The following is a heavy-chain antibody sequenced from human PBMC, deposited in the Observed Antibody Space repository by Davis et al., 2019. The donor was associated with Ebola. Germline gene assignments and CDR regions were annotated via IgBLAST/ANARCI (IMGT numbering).Heavy chain of an antibody. CDR3: AKERRGRNSSGWYVSYFDY. D-gene: IGHD6-19*01. CDR2: ILYDGSNK. Sequence: PGGSLRLSCAASGFTFSSYGMHWVRQAPGKGLEWVAVILYDGSNKYYADSVKGRFTISRDNSKNTLYLQMNSLRVEDTAVYYCAKERRGRNSSGWYVSYFDYWGQGTLVTVSS. J-gene: IGHJ4*02. V-gene: IGHV3-30*18. CDR1: GFTFSSYG.